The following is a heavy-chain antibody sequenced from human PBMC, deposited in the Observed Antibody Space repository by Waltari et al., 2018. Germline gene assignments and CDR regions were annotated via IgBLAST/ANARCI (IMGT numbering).Heavy chain of an antibody. Sequence: QVQLQESGPGLVKPSETLSLTCSVSGGSITTPKFYWGWIRQPPGQALEWIGTISHSGATYSFPSLRSRVTLSRDTSKNQFSLTLGSVTASDTAVYYCAAYIGASVGTAAFDVWGQGTMVTVSS. CDR3: AAYIGASVGTAAFDV. CDR2: ISHSGAT. J-gene: IGHJ3*01. D-gene: IGHD5-12*01. V-gene: IGHV4-39*01. CDR1: GGSITTPKFY.